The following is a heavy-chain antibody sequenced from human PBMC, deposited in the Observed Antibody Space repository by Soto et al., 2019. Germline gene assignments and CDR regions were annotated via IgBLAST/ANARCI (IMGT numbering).Heavy chain of an antibody. CDR2: ISGSGGRT. CDR1: GFTFSTYA. Sequence: EVQLLESGGGLVQPGGSLRLSCAASGFTFSTYAMSWVGQAPGKGLEGVSGISGSGGRTYYADSVKGRFTISRDNSKNTLYLQMNSLRAEDTAVYYCAKEGPFWSDYPKGDYWGQGTLVTVSS. D-gene: IGHD3-3*01. CDR3: AKEGPFWSDYPKGDY. V-gene: IGHV3-23*01. J-gene: IGHJ4*02.